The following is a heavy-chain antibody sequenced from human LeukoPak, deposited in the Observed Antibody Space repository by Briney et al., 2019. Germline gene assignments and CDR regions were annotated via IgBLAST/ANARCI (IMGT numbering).Heavy chain of an antibody. D-gene: IGHD3-10*01. CDR2: IRYDGSNK. J-gene: IGHJ6*03. CDR1: GFTFSSYG. Sequence: GGSLRLSCAASGFTFSSYGMHWVRQAPGKGLERVASIRYDGSNKYYADSVKGRFTISRDNSKNTLYLQMNSLRAEDTAVYYCAKVGGSGSYYPFVYYYYYMDVWGKGTTVTISS. CDR3: AKVGGSGSYYPFVYYYYYMDV. V-gene: IGHV3-30*02.